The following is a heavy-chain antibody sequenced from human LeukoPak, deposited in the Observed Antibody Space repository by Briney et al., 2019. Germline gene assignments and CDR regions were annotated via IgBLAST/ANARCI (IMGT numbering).Heavy chain of an antibody. CDR2: IYYSGST. CDR1: GGSFSSYY. CDR3: ARFRDYYDSSGYYLRPEAFDI. Sequence: SETLSLTCAVYGGSFSSYYWSWIRQPPGKGLEWIGYIYYSGSTNYNPSLKSRVTISVDTSKNQFSLKLSSVTAADTAVYYCARFRDYYDSSGYYLRPEAFDIWGQGTMVTVSS. J-gene: IGHJ3*02. D-gene: IGHD3-22*01. V-gene: IGHV4-59*08.